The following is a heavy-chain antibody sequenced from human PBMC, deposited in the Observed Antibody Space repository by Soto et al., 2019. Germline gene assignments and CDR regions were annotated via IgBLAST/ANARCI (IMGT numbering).Heavy chain of an antibody. CDR2: IYYSGST. V-gene: IGHV4-31*03. CDR1: GGSISSGGYY. D-gene: IGHD2-8*01. J-gene: IGHJ5*02. CDR3: ARTLRDCTNGVCFDDWFDP. Sequence: PSETLSLTCTVSGGSISSGGYYWSWIRQHPGKGLEWIGYIYYSGSTYYNPSLKSRVTISVDTSKNQFSLKLSSVTAADTAVYYCARTLRDCTNGVCFDDWFDPWGQGTLVTVSS.